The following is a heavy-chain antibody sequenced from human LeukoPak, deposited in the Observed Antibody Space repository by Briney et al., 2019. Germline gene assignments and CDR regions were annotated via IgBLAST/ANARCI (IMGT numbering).Heavy chain of an antibody. Sequence: GGSLRLSCAASGFTFSSYEMNCVRHAPGGGLEWVSSITPSGDNTYYGRPVKGRSTISRDNSKNTVSLQKNHMRAEHTPVYYWGRVAGWHWFDPWGQGTLVTASS. CDR1: GFTFSSYE. CDR3: GRVAGWHWFDP. D-gene: IGHD6-19*01. V-gene: IGHV3-23*01. CDR2: ITPSGDNT. J-gene: IGHJ5*02.